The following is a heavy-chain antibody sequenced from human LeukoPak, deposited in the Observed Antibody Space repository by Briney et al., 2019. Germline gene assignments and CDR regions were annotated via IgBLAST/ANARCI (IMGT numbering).Heavy chain of an antibody. CDR3: ARGQIGGVVLLYDY. V-gene: IGHV4-34*01. Sequence: SETLSLTCAVYGGSFSGYYWSWIRQPPGKGLEWIGEINHSGSTNYNPSLKSRVTISVDTSKNQFFLKLSSVTAADTAVYYCARGQIGGVVLLYDYWGQGTLVTVSS. J-gene: IGHJ4*02. CDR1: GGSFSGYY. CDR2: INHSGST. D-gene: IGHD3-10*01.